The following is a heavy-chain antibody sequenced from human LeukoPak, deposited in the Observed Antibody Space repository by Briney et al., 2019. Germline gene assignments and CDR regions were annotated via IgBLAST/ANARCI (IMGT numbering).Heavy chain of an antibody. V-gene: IGHV4-34*01. CDR1: GGSFCGYY. D-gene: IGHD2-15*01. CDR2: INHSGST. Sequence: SETLSLTCAVYGGSFCGYYWSWIRQPPGKGLEWIGEINHSGSTNYNPSLKSRVTISVDTSKNQFPLKLSSVTAADTAVYYCARGRGYCSGGSCYSRRPNWFDPWGQGTLVTVSS. CDR3: ARGRGYCSGGSCYSRRPNWFDP. J-gene: IGHJ5*02.